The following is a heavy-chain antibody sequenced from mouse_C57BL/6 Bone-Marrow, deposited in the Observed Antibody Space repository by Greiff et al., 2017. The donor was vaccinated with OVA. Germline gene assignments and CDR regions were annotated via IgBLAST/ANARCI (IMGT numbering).Heavy chain of an antibody. Sequence: QVQLQQPGAELVKPGASVKLSCKASGYTFTSYWMHWVKQRPGQGLEWIGMIHPNSGSTNYNEKFKSKATLTVDKSSSTAYMQLSSLTSEDSAVYYCARCYYYGSSYGYWGQGTTLTVSS. CDR3: ARCYYYGSSYGY. V-gene: IGHV1-64*01. D-gene: IGHD1-1*01. J-gene: IGHJ2*01. CDR1: GYTFTSYW. CDR2: IHPNSGST.